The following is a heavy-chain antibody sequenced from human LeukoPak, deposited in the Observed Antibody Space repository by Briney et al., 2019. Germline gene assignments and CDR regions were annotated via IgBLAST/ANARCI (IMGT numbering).Heavy chain of an antibody. Sequence: ASVKVSCKASGYTFTSYGISWVRQAPGQGLEWMGWISGDNGNTNYAQKLQDRVTMTTDTSTSTAYMELRSLRSDDTAVYYCARASTTTVTTRYFQHWGQGTLVIVSS. CDR3: ARASTTTVTTRYFQH. CDR2: ISGDNGNT. J-gene: IGHJ1*01. V-gene: IGHV1-18*01. D-gene: IGHD4-17*01. CDR1: GYTFTSYG.